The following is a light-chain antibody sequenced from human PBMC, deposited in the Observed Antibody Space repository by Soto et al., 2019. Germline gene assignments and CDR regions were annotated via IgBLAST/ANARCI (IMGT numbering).Light chain of an antibody. CDR2: GAS. CDR1: QTIGTN. V-gene: IGKV3-15*01. J-gene: IGKJ1*01. Sequence: EVVMTQSPATLSVSPGERATLSCRASQTIGTNLAGYQQRPGQPPRLLIYGASTRATGVPPRFSGSGFGSEFNLTISSLQSEDLAVYYCQQLDNWPPGWPFGQGTKV. CDR3: QQLDNWPPGWP.